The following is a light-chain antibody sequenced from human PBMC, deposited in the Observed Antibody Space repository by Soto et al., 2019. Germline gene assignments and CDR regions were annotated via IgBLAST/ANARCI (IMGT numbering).Light chain of an antibody. CDR1: QSVVGGY. CDR2: GAS. Sequence: EIVLTQSPGTLSLSPGERATLSCRASQSVVGGYLAWYQQKPGQAPRLLIYGASITATGIPDRFSGSGSGKDFTLNISRLEPCAIAAYYCQLYGSAPCTFGQGTKLEIK. CDR3: QLYGSAPCT. J-gene: IGKJ1*01. V-gene: IGKV3-20*01.